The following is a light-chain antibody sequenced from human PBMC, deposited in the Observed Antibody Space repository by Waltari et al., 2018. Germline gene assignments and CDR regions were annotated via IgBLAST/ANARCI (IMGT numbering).Light chain of an antibody. Sequence: QSALTQPASVSGSPGQSITISCTGTSHDVGNYDLVSWYQQHPGKAPKLIRDEVTKRPAGGAERGAGSKSGNTASLTISGLHTEDEGDYYCCSYSGDLSFGVVFGGGTKLTVL. CDR1: SHDVGNYDL. CDR3: CSYSGDLSFGVV. V-gene: IGLV2-23*02. J-gene: IGLJ2*01. CDR2: EVT.